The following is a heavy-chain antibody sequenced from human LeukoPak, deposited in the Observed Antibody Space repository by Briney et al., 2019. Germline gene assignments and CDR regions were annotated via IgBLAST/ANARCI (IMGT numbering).Heavy chain of an antibody. J-gene: IGHJ4*02. Sequence: ASVKVSCKASGYTFRGNYIHWLRQAPGQGLEWMGWIDANNGDTKSAQKFQGRVTMSRDTSISTAYMDLSSLSPDDAPVYYCARDPSSVTLYFFDYWGQGTLVTVSS. CDR1: GYTFRGNY. V-gene: IGHV1-2*02. D-gene: IGHD4-11*01. CDR2: IDANNGDT. CDR3: ARDPSSVTLYFFDY.